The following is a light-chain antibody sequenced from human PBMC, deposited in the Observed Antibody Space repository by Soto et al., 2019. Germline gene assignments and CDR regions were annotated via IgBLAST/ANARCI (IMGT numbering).Light chain of an antibody. CDR1: RSYNP. Sequence: QSALTQPASVSGSPRQSITISCTGTRSYNPVSWFQHHPGKAPKVMNYEGSKWPSGVSNRSSGSKSGNTASLTISGLQAEDEAEYYCSSYTNINTRACVFGTGTKVTVL. J-gene: IGLJ1*01. CDR3: SSYTNINTRACV. CDR2: EGS. V-gene: IGLV2-14*02.